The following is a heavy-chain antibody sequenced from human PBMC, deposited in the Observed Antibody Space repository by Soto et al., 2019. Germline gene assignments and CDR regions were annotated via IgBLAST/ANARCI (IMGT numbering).Heavy chain of an antibody. CDR3: TTGHQAATKSYYYYYYGMDV. J-gene: IGHJ6*02. Sequence: PGGSLRLSCAASGFTFSNAWMSWVRQAPGKGLEWVGRINSKTDGGTTDYAAPVKGRFTISSDDSNNTLYLQMKGQKTEDPAADYCTTGHQAATKSYYYYYYGMDVLCQGGPGAVSS. D-gene: IGHD1-26*01. V-gene: IGHV3-15*01. CDR2: INSKTDGGTT. CDR1: GFTFSNAW.